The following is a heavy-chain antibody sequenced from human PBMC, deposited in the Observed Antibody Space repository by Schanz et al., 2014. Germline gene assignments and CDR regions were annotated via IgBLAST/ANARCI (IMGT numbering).Heavy chain of an antibody. D-gene: IGHD2-2*01. CDR2: ISSGGGST. CDR1: GFSFTTYA. V-gene: IGHV3-23*01. Sequence: ESGGGLVQPGGSLRLSCASSGFSFTTYAMSWARQAPGKGLEWVSSISSGGGSTYYADSVKGRFTISRDNSKNTLYLQMKSLRAEDTAVYYCARVKYCTITRYCRTETEGRGYMDVWVKGTTVTVSS. CDR3: ARVKYCTITRYCRTETEGRGYMDV. J-gene: IGHJ6*03.